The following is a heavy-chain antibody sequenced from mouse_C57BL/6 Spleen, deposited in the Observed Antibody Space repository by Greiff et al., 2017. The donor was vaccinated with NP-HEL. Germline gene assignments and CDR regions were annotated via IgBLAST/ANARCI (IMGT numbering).Heavy chain of an antibody. CDR1: GYTFTSYW. J-gene: IGHJ3*01. CDR3: ARVGFAY. Sequence: QVQLQQPGAELVKPGASVKLSCKASGYTFTSYWMQWVKQRPGQGLEWIGEIDPSDSYTNYNQKFKGKATLTVDTSSSTAYMQLSSLTSEDSAVYYCARVGFAYWGQGTLVTGSA. V-gene: IGHV1-50*01. CDR2: IDPSDSYT.